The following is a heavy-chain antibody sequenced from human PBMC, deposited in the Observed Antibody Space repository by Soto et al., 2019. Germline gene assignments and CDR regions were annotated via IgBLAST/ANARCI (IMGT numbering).Heavy chain of an antibody. D-gene: IGHD2-15*01. CDR3: ARVVVVAATQEYYFDY. Sequence: QVQLQESGPGLVKPSQTLSLTCTVSGGSISSGGYYWSWIRQHPGKGLEWIGYIYYSGSTYYNPSLKSRVTISVDTSKNQFSLKLSSVTAADTAVYYCARVVVVAATQEYYFDYWGQGTLVTVSS. CDR2: IYYSGST. V-gene: IGHV4-31*03. CDR1: GGSISSGGYY. J-gene: IGHJ4*02.